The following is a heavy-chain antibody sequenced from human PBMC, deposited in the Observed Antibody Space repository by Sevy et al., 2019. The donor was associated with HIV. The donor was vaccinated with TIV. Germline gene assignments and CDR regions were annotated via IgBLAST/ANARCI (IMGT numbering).Heavy chain of an antibody. CDR2: ISYTGNT. CDR3: ARDATEYTGSSVWFDP. D-gene: IGHD6-6*01. CDR1: GGSISSGNYY. Sequence: SETLSLTCTVSGGSISSGNYYWHWIRQPPGKGLEWIGYISYTGNTYYNPSLKSPVTISVYTSNNQFSLRLTSVTAADTAVYYCARDATEYTGSSVWFDPWGQGTLVTVSS. J-gene: IGHJ5*02. V-gene: IGHV4-30-4*01.